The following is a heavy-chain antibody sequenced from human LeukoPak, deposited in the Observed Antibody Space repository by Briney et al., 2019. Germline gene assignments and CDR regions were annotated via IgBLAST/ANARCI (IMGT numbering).Heavy chain of an antibody. D-gene: IGHD5-24*01. CDR3: ARDCRDGYNCGDY. V-gene: IGHV3-11*01. J-gene: IGHJ4*02. Sequence: GGSLRLSCAASGFTFSDYYMTWIRQAPGKGLEGVSYISSSGSTIYYADSVKGRFTISRDNAKKSLSIQMNTLRAEDTTVYYCARDCRDGYNCGDYWGQGTLVTVSS. CDR2: ISSSGSTI. CDR1: GFTFSDYY.